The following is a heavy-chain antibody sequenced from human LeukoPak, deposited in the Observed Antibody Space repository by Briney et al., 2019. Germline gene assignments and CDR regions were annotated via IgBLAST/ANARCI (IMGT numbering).Heavy chain of an antibody. CDR3: AKGPLRGTAAAIDY. D-gene: IGHD2-2*01. V-gene: IGHV3-30*18. CDR2: ISYDGRNK. J-gene: IGHJ4*02. CDR1: GSTFNNYG. Sequence: GKSLRLSCAASGSTFNNYGMHWVRQAPGKGLEWVAVISYDGRNKHYPDSVKGRFTISRDISTDTLWLQMDSLRTEDTAVYYCAKGPLRGTAAAIDYWGQGTLVTVSS.